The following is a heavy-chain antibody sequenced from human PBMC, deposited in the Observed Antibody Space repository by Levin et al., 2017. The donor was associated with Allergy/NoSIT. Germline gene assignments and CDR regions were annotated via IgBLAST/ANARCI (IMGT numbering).Heavy chain of an antibody. CDR1: GYTXXTYA. CDR3: ARVVGRCSSTSCYLAY. V-gene: IGHV7-4-1*02. CDR2: ISTNTGNP. Sequence: ASVKVSCKASGYTXXTYAMTWVGQAPGQGLEWMGCISTNTGNPTYAQAFRGRIVFSMDTSVSTAYLQISSLKAEDTAVYYCARVVGRCSSTSCYLAYWGPGTLVTVSS. D-gene: IGHD2-2*01. J-gene: IGHJ4*02.